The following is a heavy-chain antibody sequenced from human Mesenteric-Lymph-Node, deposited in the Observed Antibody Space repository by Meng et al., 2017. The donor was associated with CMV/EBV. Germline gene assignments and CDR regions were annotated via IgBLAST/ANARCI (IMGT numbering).Heavy chain of an antibody. Sequence: ASVKVSCKASGYTFTTYDVTWVRQATGQGLEWMGWMNPNSGNTDYARKFQGRVTMTRDTSISTAYMELSSLRSEDTAVYYCARGVYSSGWLDYWGQGTLVTVSS. V-gene: IGHV1-8*02. J-gene: IGHJ4*02. CDR3: ARGVYSSGWLDY. D-gene: IGHD6-19*01. CDR1: GYTFTTYD. CDR2: MNPNSGNT.